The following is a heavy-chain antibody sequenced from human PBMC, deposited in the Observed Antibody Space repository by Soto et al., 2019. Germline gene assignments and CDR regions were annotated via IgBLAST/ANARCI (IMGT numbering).Heavy chain of an antibody. Sequence: EVQLLESGGGLVQPGGSLRLSCAVSGFTFSSYGMSCVRQAPGKGLEWVSTIRGSGGSTYYADSVKGRFTISRDNSKNTLYLQMNSLRAEDTAVYYCAKDKGSGWYGYYGMDVWGQGTTVTVSS. CDR2: IRGSGGST. CDR3: AKDKGSGWYGYYGMDV. J-gene: IGHJ6*02. D-gene: IGHD6-19*01. CDR1: GFTFSSYG. V-gene: IGHV3-23*01.